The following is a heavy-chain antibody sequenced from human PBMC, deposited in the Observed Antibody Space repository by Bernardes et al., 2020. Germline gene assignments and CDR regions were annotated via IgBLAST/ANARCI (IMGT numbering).Heavy chain of an antibody. V-gene: IGHV3-30*02. D-gene: IGHD3-10*01. Sequence: GGSLRLSRAASGFSFSTSGMHWVRQAPGKGLEWVAIIQYDGSLKYHADSVKGRFTISRDNSKNTLYLQVNTLRAEDTAVYYCAREGSRIQFGAFDTWGQGTMVIVSS. CDR2: IQYDGSLK. J-gene: IGHJ3*02. CDR3: AREGSRIQFGAFDT. CDR1: GFSFSTSG.